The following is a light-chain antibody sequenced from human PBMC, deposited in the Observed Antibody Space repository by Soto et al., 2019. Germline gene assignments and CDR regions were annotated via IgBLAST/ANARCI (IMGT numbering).Light chain of an antibody. J-gene: IGKJ1*01. CDR1: QSISSY. CDR3: QQYQSYWS. V-gene: IGKV1-5*03. CDR2: KTS. Sequence: DIQMTQSPSTLSASVGDRVTITCRASQSISSYLAWYQHKPGKAPKLLIYKTSNLESGVPSRFIGSGSGTEFTLTISSLQPDDFATYHCQQYQSYWSFGQGTKVEI.